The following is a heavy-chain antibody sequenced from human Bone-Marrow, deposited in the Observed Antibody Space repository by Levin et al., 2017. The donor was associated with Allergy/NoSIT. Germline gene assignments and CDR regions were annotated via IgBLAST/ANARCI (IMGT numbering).Heavy chain of an antibody. CDR3: ARDGHAYNFDY. V-gene: IGHV3-74*01. CDR2: ISGDGTAT. CDR1: GFTFRNYL. J-gene: IGHJ4*02. D-gene: IGHD5-24*01. Sequence: PGESLKISCAASGFTFRNYLMHWVRQGPGKGLVWVSRISGDGTATNYADSVKGRLTISRDNAKNTLYLQMNSLRAEDTAVYYCARDGHAYNFDYWGQGILVTVSS.